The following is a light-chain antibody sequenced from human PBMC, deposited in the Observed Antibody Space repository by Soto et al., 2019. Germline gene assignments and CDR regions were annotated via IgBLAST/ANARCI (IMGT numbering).Light chain of an antibody. V-gene: IGKV3-11*01. CDR2: DAS. CDR3: QQRSNWPAEVT. Sequence: EIVLTQSPDTLSLSPGERATLSCRASQSVSSSLAWYQQKPGQAPRLLIYDASNRATGIPARFSGSGSGTDFTLTICSLEPEDFAVYYCQQRSNWPAEVTFGPGTKVDIK. CDR1: QSVSSS. J-gene: IGKJ3*01.